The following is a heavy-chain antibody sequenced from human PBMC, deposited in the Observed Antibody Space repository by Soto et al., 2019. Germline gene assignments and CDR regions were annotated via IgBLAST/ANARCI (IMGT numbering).Heavy chain of an antibody. V-gene: IGHV3-30-3*01. CDR2: ISYDGSNK. D-gene: IGHD3-10*01. CDR1: GFTFSSYA. J-gene: IGHJ3*02. Sequence: PGGSLRLSCAASGFTFSSYAMHWVRQAPGKGLEWVAVISYDGSNKYYADSVKGRFTISRDNSKNTLYLQMNSLRAEDTAVYYCARDGWAYAFDIWGKGTMVTVAS. CDR3: ARDGWAYAFDI.